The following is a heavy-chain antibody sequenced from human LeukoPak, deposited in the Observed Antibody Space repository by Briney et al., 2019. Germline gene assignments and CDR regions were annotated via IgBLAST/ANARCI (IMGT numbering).Heavy chain of an antibody. CDR3: ANSLLEMGPEAFDI. V-gene: IGHV3-23*01. CDR1: GFTFSSYD. Sequence: GGSTRLSCAASGFTFSSYDMSWVRQAPGKGLEWVSAISGSGGSTYYADSVKGRFTISRDNSKNTLYLQMNSLRAKDTAVYYCANSLLEMGPEAFDIWGQGTMVTVSS. D-gene: IGHD5-24*01. CDR2: ISGSGGST. J-gene: IGHJ3*02.